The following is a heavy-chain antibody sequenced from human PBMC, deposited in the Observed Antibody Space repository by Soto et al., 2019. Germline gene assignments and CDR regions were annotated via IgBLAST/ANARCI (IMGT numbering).Heavy chain of an antibody. CDR2: IYYSGSN. D-gene: IGHD6-13*01. CDR1: GGSISSGVYY. Sequence: PSDTLALTCTVSGGSISSGVYYWSWIRQHPGKGLEWIGYIYYSGSNSYDPSLKSRLTISVDTSKNQYSLKLTSVTAADTAVYYCARARRYSSSWYYFDSWGQGTLVTVSS. V-gene: IGHV4-31*03. CDR3: ARARRYSSSWYYFDS. J-gene: IGHJ4*02.